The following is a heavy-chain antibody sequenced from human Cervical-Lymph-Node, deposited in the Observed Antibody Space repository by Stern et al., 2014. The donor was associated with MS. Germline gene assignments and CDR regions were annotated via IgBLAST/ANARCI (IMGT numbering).Heavy chain of an antibody. V-gene: IGHV1-18*01. CDR2: ISGYNANT. CDR3: ARDGYSYAYRPDY. D-gene: IGHD5-18*01. J-gene: IGHJ4*02. CDR1: GYTFDSYG. Sequence: VQLVQSGAEVKKPGASVKVSCKASGYTFDSYGISWLRQAPGQGLEGMGWISGYNANTNYVQKFQGRVTMTTDTSTSTAYMELRSLRSDDTAVYYCARDGYSYAYRPDYWGQGTLVTVSS.